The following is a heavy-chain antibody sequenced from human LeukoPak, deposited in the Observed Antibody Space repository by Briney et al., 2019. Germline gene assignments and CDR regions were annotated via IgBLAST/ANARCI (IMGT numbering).Heavy chain of an antibody. CDR2: IYHSGST. V-gene: IGHV4-39*07. CDR3: AREMRAFDI. J-gene: IGHJ3*02. CDR1: GGSISSSSYY. Sequence: SETLSLTCTVSGGSISSSSYYWGWIRQPPGKGLEWIGSIYHSGSTYYNPSLKSRVTISVDTSKNQFSLKLSSVTAADTAVYYCAREMRAFDIWGQGTMVTVSS.